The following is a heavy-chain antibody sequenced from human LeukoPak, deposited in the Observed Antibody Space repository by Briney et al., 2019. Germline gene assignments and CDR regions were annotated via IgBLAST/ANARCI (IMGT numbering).Heavy chain of an antibody. D-gene: IGHD3-9*01. V-gene: IGHV3-15*01. CDR1: GLKFSDAW. Sequence: GGSLRLSCAVSGLKFSDAWMSWVRQAPGKGLEWVGRIKSKGAGGTTEYAAPGKGRFIISRDDSKNMVYLEMNSLKTEDTAVYYCTHETQFAWLFFFFDFWGQGTLVTVSS. CDR3: THETQFAWLFFFFDF. CDR2: IKSKGAGGTT. J-gene: IGHJ4*02.